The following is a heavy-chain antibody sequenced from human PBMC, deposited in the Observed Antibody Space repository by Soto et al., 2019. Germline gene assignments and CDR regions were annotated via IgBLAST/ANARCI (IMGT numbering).Heavy chain of an antibody. J-gene: IGHJ4*02. CDR1: RGSMNNYY. CDR3: AGGPMGYDS. D-gene: IGHD3-16*01. CDR2: IYYSGST. Sequence: ASETLCVTCTGSRGSMNNYYWSWIRQPPGKGLEWIGYIYYSGSTNYNPSLKSRVTISVDTSKNQFSLKLSSVTAADAAVYYCAGGPMGYDSWGQGTLVT. V-gene: IGHV4-59*01.